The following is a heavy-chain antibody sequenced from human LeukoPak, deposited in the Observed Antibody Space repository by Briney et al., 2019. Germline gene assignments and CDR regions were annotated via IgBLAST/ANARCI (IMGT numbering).Heavy chain of an antibody. J-gene: IGHJ4*02. CDR2: ISAYNGNT. Sequence: ASVKVSCKASGYTFTSYYMHWVRQAPGQGLEWMGWISAYNGNTNYAQKLQGRVTMTTDTSTSTAYMELRSLRSDDTAVYYCARDRRRWEPTGLSDYWGQGTLVTVSS. D-gene: IGHD1-26*01. CDR1: GYTFTSYY. CDR3: ARDRRRWEPTGLSDY. V-gene: IGHV1-18*04.